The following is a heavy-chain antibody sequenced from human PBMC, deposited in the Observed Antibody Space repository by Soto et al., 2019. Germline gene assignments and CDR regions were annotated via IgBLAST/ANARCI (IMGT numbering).Heavy chain of an antibody. D-gene: IGHD6-19*01. CDR1: GGSFSGYY. J-gene: IGHJ4*02. Sequence: QVQLQQWGAGLLKPSETLSLTCAVYGGSFSGYYWSWIRQPPGKGLEWLGEINHSGSTNYNPSLKSRVTISVDTSKNPFSLKLSSVTAADPAVYYCARGPYSSGYWGQGTLVTVSS. CDR2: INHSGST. CDR3: ARGPYSSGY. V-gene: IGHV4-34*01.